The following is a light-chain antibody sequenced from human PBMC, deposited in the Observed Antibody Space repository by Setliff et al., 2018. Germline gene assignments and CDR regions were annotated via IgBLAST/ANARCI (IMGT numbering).Light chain of an antibody. CDR1: SSNIGAGYD. CDR3: QSYDSSLSGWV. J-gene: IGLJ3*02. Sequence: VLTQPPSVSGAPGQRVTISCTGSSSNIGAGYDVHWYQQLPGTAPKLLIYGNSNRPSGVPDRFSGSKSGTSASLAITGLQAEDEADYYCQSYDSSLSGWVFGGGTQLTVL. CDR2: GNS. V-gene: IGLV1-40*01.